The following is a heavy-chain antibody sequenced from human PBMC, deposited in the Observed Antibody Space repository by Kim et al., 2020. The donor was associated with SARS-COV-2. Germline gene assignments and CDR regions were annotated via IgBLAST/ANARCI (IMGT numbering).Heavy chain of an antibody. D-gene: IGHD3-10*01. CDR2: INHSGST. Sequence: ETLSLTCAVYGGSFSGYYWSWIRQPPGKGLEWIGEINHSGSTNYNPSLKSRVTISVDTSKNQFSLKLSSVTAADTAVYYCARGGRTMVRGVITTRSDWFDPWGQGTLVTVSS. V-gene: IGHV4-34*01. J-gene: IGHJ5*02. CDR3: ARGGRTMVRGVITTRSDWFDP. CDR1: GGSFSGYY.